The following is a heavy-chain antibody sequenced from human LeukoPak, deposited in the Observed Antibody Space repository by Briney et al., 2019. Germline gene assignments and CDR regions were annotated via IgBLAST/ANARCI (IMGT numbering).Heavy chain of an antibody. D-gene: IGHD1-26*01. CDR3: AKGSGSYLSPLYYFDY. V-gene: IGHV3-23*01. Sequence: PGGSLRLSCAASGFTFSTHTITWVRQAPGKGLDWVSTISSSGVNTYYADSVKGRFTISRDNSKNTLYLQMNSLRAEDTAVYYCAKGSGSYLSPLYYFDYWGQGTLVTVSS. J-gene: IGHJ4*02. CDR2: ISSSGVNT. CDR1: GFTFSTHT.